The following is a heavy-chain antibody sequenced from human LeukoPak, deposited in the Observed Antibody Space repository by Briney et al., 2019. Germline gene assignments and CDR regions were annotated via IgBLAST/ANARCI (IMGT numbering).Heavy chain of an antibody. CDR3: ARHVPRDGSYF. CDR2: IYYSGST. V-gene: IGHV4-39*01. CDR1: GGSLSTITDY. Sequence: ETLCPSPTVSGGSLSTITDYCAWIRPPPGKGLEWIGSIYYSGSTYYNPSLKSRVSISVDTSKNQFSLKLTSVTAADTAVYFSARHVPRDGSYF. J-gene: IGHJ4*01. D-gene: IGHD6-25*01.